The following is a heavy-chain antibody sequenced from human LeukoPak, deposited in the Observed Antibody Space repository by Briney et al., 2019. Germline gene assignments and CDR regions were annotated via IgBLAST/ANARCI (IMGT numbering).Heavy chain of an antibody. CDR2: IYPGDSDT. Sequence: GESLKISCKGSGYSFTSYWIGWVRQMPGKGLEWMGIIYPGDSDTRYSPSFQGQVTISADKSISTAYLQWSSLKASDTAMYYCARRYYYDSSGYYYDWFDPWGQGTLVTVSS. J-gene: IGHJ5*02. D-gene: IGHD3-22*01. V-gene: IGHV5-51*01. CDR3: ARRYYYDSSGYYYDWFDP. CDR1: GYSFTSYW.